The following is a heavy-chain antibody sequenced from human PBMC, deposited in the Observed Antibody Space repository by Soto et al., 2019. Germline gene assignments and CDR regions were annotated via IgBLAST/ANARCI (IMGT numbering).Heavy chain of an antibody. D-gene: IGHD5-18*01. V-gene: IGHV3-23*01. CDR3: VSDLTWIHLWFDY. Sequence: GGSLRLSCAASGFTFSSYAMSWVRQAPGKGLEWVSAISGSGGSTYYADSVKGRFTISRDKSKNTLYQQMNSQRAGDTAVYYGVSDLTWIHLWFDYWGQGTLVTVSS. CDR2: ISGSGGST. CDR1: GFTFSSYA. J-gene: IGHJ4*02.